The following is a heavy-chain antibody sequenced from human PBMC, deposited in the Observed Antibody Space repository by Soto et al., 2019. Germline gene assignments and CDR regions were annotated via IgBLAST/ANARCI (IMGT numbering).Heavy chain of an antibody. CDR2: IYPSDSDT. D-gene: IGHD3-3*01. Sequence: PGESLKISFKGAGYNFAGYWIAWGRQMPGKGLELMGIIYPSDSDTRYRPSFQSPVNISDDKSISPAYLQWSSLRASDSAMYYCARGGVSTRTFDYWGQGTPVTVSS. CDR1: GYNFAGYW. CDR3: ARGGVSTRTFDY. J-gene: IGHJ4*02. V-gene: IGHV5-51*01.